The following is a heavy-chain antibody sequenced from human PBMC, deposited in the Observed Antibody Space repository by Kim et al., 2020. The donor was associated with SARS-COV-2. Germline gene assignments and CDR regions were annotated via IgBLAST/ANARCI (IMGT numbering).Heavy chain of an antibody. CDR3: NPNYYDSSGYYLD. CDR1: GFTFGDYA. D-gene: IGHD3-22*01. CDR2: IRSKAYGGTT. J-gene: IGHJ4*02. V-gene: IGHV3-49*03. Sequence: GGSLRLSCTASGFTFGDYAMSWFRQAPGKGLEWVGFIRSKAYGGTTEYAASVKGRFTISRDDSKSIAYLQMNSLKTEDTAVYCCNPNYYDSSGYYLDWGQGTLVTVSS.